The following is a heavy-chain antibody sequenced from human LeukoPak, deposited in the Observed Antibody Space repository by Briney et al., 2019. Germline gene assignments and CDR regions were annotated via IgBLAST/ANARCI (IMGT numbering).Heavy chain of an antibody. J-gene: IGHJ4*02. V-gene: IGHV3-30*04. D-gene: IGHD3-22*01. CDR3: ANYDSSGLIDY. Sequence: PGGSLRLSCVASGFTFGSSAIHWVRQAPGKGLEWVAVISYDGSNKYYADSVKGRFTISRDNSKNTLYLQMNSLRAEDTAVYYCANYDSSGLIDYWGQGTLVTVSS. CDR1: GFTFGSSA. CDR2: ISYDGSNK.